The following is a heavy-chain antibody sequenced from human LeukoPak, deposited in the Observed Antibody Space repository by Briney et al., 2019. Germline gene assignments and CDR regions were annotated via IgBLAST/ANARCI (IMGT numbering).Heavy chain of an antibody. V-gene: IGHV3-23*01. CDR3: AKQSLYDSSGHFHY. CDR2: ITGSGGYT. J-gene: IGHJ4*02. CDR1: GFTFSGYW. Sequence: GGSLRLSCAASGFTFSGYWMSWVRQAPGKGLEWVSTITGSGGYTYYADSVKGRFTISRDNSKNTLFLRMNSLRAEDTAVYFCAKQSLYDSSGHFHYWGQGTLVTVSS. D-gene: IGHD3-22*01.